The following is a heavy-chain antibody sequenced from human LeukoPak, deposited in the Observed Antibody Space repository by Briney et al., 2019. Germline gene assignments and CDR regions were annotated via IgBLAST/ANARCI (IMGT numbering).Heavy chain of an antibody. J-gene: IGHJ4*02. CDR1: GYTFTSYY. D-gene: IGHD2-21*02. Sequence: WASVKVSCKASGYTFTSYYMHWVRQAPGQGLEWMGIINPSGGVTSYAQKFQGRVTMTRDMSTSTVYMELSSLRSEDTAVYYCARESSCGGDCLSVGIFDYWGQGTLVTVSS. CDR3: ARESSCGGDCLSVGIFDY. V-gene: IGHV1-46*01. CDR2: INPSGGVT.